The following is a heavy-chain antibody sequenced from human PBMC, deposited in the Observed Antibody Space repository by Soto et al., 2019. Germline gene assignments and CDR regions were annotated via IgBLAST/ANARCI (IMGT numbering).Heavy chain of an antibody. J-gene: IGHJ4*02. V-gene: IGHV3-21*01. D-gene: IGHD4-17*01. CDR1: GFTFSSYS. CDR2: IHSSSNYI. CDR3: ARDGGAMTTVTTADY. Sequence: EVQLVESGGGLVKPGGSLRLSCAASGFTFSSYSMNWVRQAPGKGLEWVSSIHSSSNYIYYADSVRGRLTISRDNDKNYVFLQMSSLRAEDTAMYYCARDGGAMTTVTTADYWGQGTLVTVSS.